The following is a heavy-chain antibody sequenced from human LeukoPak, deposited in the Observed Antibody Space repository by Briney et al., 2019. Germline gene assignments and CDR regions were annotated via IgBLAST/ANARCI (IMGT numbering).Heavy chain of an antibody. CDR2: IYPGDSDT. V-gene: IGHV5-51*01. D-gene: IGHD6-13*01. Sequence: GESLKISCKGSGYSFTSYWIGWVRQMPGKGLEWTGIIYPGDSDTRYSPSFQGQVTISADKSISTAYLQWSSLKASDTAMYYCARHLIAAAGDNWFDPWGQGTLVTVSS. CDR1: GYSFTSYW. CDR3: ARHLIAAAGDNWFDP. J-gene: IGHJ5*02.